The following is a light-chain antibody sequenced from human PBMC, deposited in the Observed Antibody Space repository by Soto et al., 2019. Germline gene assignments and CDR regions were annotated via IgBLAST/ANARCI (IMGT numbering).Light chain of an antibody. V-gene: IGLV2-14*03. CDR3: SSYTSSSLYV. Sequence: QSALTQPASVSGSPGQSITISCTGTSSDVGGYDYVSWYQHHPGKAPKLMIYDVSNRPSGVSNRFSGSKSGNTASLTISGLPAEDEADYYCSSYTSSSLYVFGTGTKVTVL. J-gene: IGLJ1*01. CDR1: SSDVGGYDY. CDR2: DVS.